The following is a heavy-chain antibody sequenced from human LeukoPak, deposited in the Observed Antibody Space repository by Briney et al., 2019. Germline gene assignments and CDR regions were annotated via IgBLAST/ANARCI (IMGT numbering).Heavy chain of an antibody. J-gene: IGHJ4*02. CDR2: IKQDGSAK. Sequence: PGGSLRLSCEAYGFTLGDHWMTWVRQAPGKGLEWVAYIKQDGSAKDYVDSVKGRFTISRDNSKNSLYLQMNSLRDEDTAVYYCARDLGDGYKFDYWGQGTLVTVSS. D-gene: IGHD5-24*01. CDR1: GFTLGDHW. CDR3: ARDLGDGYKFDY. V-gene: IGHV3-7*01.